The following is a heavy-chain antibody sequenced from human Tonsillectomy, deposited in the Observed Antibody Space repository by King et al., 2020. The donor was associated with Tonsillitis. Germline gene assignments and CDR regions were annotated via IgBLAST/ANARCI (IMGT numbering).Heavy chain of an antibody. CDR2: IKTDGSDT. CDR3: ARDPENTYYFDH. CDR1: GFTLNHNW. V-gene: IGHV3-74*01. Sequence: VQLVESGGGLVRPGGSLILSCAASGFTLNHNWMSWVRQAPGERPVWVSRIKTDGSDTRYADFVRGRFTISRDDAKNTLYLQMNDLRAEDTAVYYCARDPENTYYFDHWGQGALVIVSS. J-gene: IGHJ4*02.